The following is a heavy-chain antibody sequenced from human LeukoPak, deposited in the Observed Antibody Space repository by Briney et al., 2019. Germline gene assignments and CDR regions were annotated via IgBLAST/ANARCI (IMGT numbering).Heavy chain of an antibody. CDR2: ISSGSSTI. Sequence: EGSLRLSCAASGFNFRIYSMNWVRQAPGKGLEWVSYISSGSSTIYYAHSLKGRFTISRDNAKNSLYLQMNSLRDEDTAVYYCARGGLEWLSYWGQGTLVTVSS. CDR3: ARGGLEWLSY. V-gene: IGHV3-48*02. J-gene: IGHJ4*02. D-gene: IGHD6-19*01. CDR1: GFNFRIYS.